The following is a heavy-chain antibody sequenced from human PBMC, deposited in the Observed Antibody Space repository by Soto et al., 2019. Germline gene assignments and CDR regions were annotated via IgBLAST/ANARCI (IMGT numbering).Heavy chain of an antibody. CDR2: ISYDGSNK. CDR3: AKDEGGTTFVYYYYGMDV. D-gene: IGHD1-7*01. CDR1: GFTFSSYG. V-gene: IGHV3-30*18. Sequence: QVQLVESGGGVVQPGRSLRLSCAASGFTFSSYGMHWVRQAPGKGLEWVAVISYDGSNKYYADSVKGRFTISRDNSKNTLYLQMNSLRAEDTGVYYCAKDEGGTTFVYYYYGMDVWGQGTTVTVSS. J-gene: IGHJ6*02.